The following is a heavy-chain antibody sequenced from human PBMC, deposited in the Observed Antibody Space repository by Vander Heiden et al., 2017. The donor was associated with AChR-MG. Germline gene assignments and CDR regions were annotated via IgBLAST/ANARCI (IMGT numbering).Heavy chain of an antibody. D-gene: IGHD6-13*01. CDR3: AKALGYTNNWFDP. CDR2: VSGGDGST. CDR1: GFTFSSYA. Sequence: EVQLLESGGGLVQPGGSLRLSCAASGFTFSSYAMSWVRQAPGKGLEWVSAVSGGDGSTYYADSVKGRFTISRDNSKHTMWLQMNSLGAEDTAMYYCAKALGYTNNWFDPWGQGTLVTVSS. J-gene: IGHJ5*02. V-gene: IGHV3-23*01.